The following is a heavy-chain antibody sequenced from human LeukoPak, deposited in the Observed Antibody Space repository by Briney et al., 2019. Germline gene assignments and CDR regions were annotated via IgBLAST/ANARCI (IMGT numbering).Heavy chain of an antibody. CDR2: IRYDGSYK. Sequence: GGSLRLSCAASGFPFRSYAMHWVRQAPGKGLEWVAFIRYDGSYKYYGDSVKGRFTISRDNSKNTLYLQMNSLRAEDTAVYYCARDSLDSSGYFFDYWGRGTLVTVSS. J-gene: IGHJ4*02. V-gene: IGHV3-30*02. D-gene: IGHD3-22*01. CDR1: GFPFRSYA. CDR3: ARDSLDSSGYFFDY.